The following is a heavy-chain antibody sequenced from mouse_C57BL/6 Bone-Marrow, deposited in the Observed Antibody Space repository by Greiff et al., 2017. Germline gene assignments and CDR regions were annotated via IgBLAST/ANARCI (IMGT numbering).Heavy chain of an antibody. CDR2: IYPGDGDT. Sequence: QVQLQQSGPELVKPGASVKISCKASGYAFSSSWMNWVKPRPGKGLEWIGRIYPGDGDTNYNGKFKGKATLTSDKSSSTAYMQLSSLTSEDSAVXFCALWLRRGNYFDYWGQGTTLTVSS. D-gene: IGHD2-2*01. V-gene: IGHV1-82*01. J-gene: IGHJ2*01. CDR3: ALWLRRGNYFDY. CDR1: GYAFSSSW.